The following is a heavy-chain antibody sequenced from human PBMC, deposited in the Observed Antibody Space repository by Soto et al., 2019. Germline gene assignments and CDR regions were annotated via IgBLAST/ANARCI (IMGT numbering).Heavy chain of an antibody. V-gene: IGHV3-33*01. Sequence: QVQLVESGGGVVQPGRSLRLSCAASGFTFSSYGMHWVRQAPGKGLEWVAVIWYDGSNKYYADSVKGRFTISRDNSKNTLYLQMNSLRAEDTAVYYCARGIAVAADYYGMDVWGQGTTVTVSS. CDR2: IWYDGSNK. CDR3: ARGIAVAADYYGMDV. D-gene: IGHD6-19*01. CDR1: GFTFSSYG. J-gene: IGHJ6*02.